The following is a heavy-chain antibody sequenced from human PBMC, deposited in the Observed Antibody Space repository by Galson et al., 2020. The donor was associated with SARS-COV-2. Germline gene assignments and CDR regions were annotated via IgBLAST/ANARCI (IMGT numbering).Heavy chain of an antibody. D-gene: IGHD6-19*01. V-gene: IGHV3-48*02. Sequence: GGSLRLSCAASGFTFSTSYVSWVRQAPGKGLEWLSYIGGSSDVIKYADSVKGRFTISRDNAKNLLYLQMNSLRDEDTAVYYCAGWYIRFWGQGTLFTVSS. CDR2: IGGSSDVI. CDR1: GFTFSTSY. J-gene: IGHJ4*02. CDR3: AGWYIRF.